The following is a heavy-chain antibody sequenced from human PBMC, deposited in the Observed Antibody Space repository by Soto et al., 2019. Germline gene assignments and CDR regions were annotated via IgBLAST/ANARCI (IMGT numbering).Heavy chain of an antibody. CDR3: ARGERLGELSLSFDY. CDR2: IIPIFGTA. CDR1: GGTFSSYA. J-gene: IGHJ4*02. V-gene: IGHV1-69*13. Sequence: ASVKVSCKASGGTFSSYAISWVRQAPGQGLEWMGGIIPIFGTANYAQKFQGRVTITADESTSTAYMELSSLRSEDTAVYYCARGERLGELSLSFDYWGQGTLVTVSS. D-gene: IGHD3-16*02.